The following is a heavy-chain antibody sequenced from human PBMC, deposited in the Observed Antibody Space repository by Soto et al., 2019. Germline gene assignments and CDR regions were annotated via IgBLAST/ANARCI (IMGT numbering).Heavy chain of an antibody. V-gene: IGHV1-8*01. J-gene: IGHJ5*02. CDR1: GYIFTSYD. D-gene: IGHD2-15*01. Sequence: ASVKVSCKASGYIFTSYDINWVRQATGQGLEWMGWMNPNSGNTGYAQKFQGRVTMTRNTSISTAYMELSSLRSEDTAVYYCGTLRGCSGCSCYFPGVYNWFAPWGQGPLVTVSS. CDR2: MNPNSGNT. CDR3: GTLRGCSGCSCYFPGVYNWFAP.